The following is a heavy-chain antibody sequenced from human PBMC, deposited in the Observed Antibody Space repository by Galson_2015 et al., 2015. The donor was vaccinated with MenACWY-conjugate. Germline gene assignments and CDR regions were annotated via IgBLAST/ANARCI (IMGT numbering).Heavy chain of an antibody. CDR3: ARLAVPGLN. D-gene: IGHD6-19*01. Sequence: SLRLSCAASAFTFSSFEMNWVRQAPGKGLEWVSYISSSDTTIYYSDSVKGRFTISRDNAMNSLYLQMNSLRAEDTAVYYCARLAVPGLNWGQGTLVTVSS. V-gene: IGHV3-48*03. CDR1: AFTFSSFE. J-gene: IGHJ4*02. CDR2: ISSSDTTI.